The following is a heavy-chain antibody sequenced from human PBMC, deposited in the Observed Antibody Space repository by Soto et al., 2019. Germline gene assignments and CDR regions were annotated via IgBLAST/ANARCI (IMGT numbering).Heavy chain of an antibody. D-gene: IGHD6-6*01. V-gene: IGHV3-9*01. CDR3: ARVIAARPYYYYGMDV. Sequence: GGSLRLSCVGTGLNFDDFAMHWVRQAPGKGLEWVSGITWNSRVLAYADSVKGRFTISRDNARNSLYLQMNSLRAEDTAVYYCARVIAARPYYYYGMDVWGQGTTVTVSS. J-gene: IGHJ6*02. CDR2: ITWNSRVL. CDR1: GLNFDDFA.